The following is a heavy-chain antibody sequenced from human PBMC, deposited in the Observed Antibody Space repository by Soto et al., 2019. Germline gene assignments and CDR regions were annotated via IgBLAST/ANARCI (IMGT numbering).Heavy chain of an antibody. CDR2: IYYSGNT. CDR3: ASSYSGYLDN. CDR1: GGSMSSGAYY. D-gene: IGHD3-22*01. V-gene: IGHV4-31*03. Sequence: KPSETLSLTCSVSGGSMSSGAYYWNWIRQHPGKGLEWIAYIYYSGNTYYNPSLRSRITISVDTSKNQFSLKLASVTDADTAVYYCASSYSGYLDNWGQGILVTVSS. J-gene: IGHJ4*02.